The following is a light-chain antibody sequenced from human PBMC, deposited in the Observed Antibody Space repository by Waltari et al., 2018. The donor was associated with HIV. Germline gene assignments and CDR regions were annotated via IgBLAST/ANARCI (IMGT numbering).Light chain of an antibody. V-gene: IGLV2-14*03. CDR1: NTDVGNYDY. J-gene: IGLJ1*01. CDR3: SSRTTRDSFV. Sequence: QSALIQPASVSGSPGQSIAVSCTGTNTDVGNYDYVSWYQHHPGEVPKLIIYDVDKMPSGVSSHCSGSKAGNAASLTISGLQADDEADYYCSSRTTRDSFVFGTGTRVTVL. CDR2: DVD.